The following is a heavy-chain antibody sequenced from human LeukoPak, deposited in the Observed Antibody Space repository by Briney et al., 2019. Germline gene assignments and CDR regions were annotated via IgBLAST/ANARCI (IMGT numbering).Heavy chain of an antibody. CDR2: ISGSGGSA. CDR1: GFTFSSYA. V-gene: IGHV3-23*01. J-gene: IGHJ6*02. CDR3: AKDIRRNYYYYGMDV. Sequence: GGSLRLSCAASGFTFSSYAMSWVRQAPGKGLEWVSAISGSGGSAYYADSVKGRFTISRDNSKNTLYLQMNSLRAEDTAVCYCAKDIRRNYYYYGMDVWGQGTTVTVSS. D-gene: IGHD1-14*01.